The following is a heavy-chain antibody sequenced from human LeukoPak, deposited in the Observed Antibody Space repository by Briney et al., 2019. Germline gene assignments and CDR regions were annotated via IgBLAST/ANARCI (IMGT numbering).Heavy chain of an antibody. Sequence: SETLSLTCTVSGGSISSGGYYWSWIRQHPGKGLECIGYIYDSGSTYYNPSLKSRVTISVDTSKNQFSLKLSSVTAADTAVYYCATALMASINHNAFDIWGQGTMVTVSS. CDR1: GGSISSGGYY. CDR3: ATALMASINHNAFDI. V-gene: IGHV4-31*03. D-gene: IGHD5-24*01. J-gene: IGHJ3*02. CDR2: IYDSGST.